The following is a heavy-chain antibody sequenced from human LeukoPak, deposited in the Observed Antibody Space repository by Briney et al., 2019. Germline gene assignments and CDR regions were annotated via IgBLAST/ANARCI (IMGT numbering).Heavy chain of an antibody. CDR2: ISYSGVVK. CDR3: ARDWKTNSFDY. J-gene: IGHJ4*02. D-gene: IGHD1-1*01. CDR1: GYTFSDYG. V-gene: IGHV3-33*08. Sequence: PGTSLRLSCTASGYTFSDYGMHWVRQAPGKGLEWLSVISYSGVVKFYADSVKGRFAISRDNSKNTLYLQMDSLRAEDTAIYYCARDWKTNSFDYWGQGTLVTVSS.